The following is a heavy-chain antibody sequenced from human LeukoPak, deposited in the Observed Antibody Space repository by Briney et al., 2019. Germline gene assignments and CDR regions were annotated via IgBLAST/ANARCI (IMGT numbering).Heavy chain of an antibody. J-gene: IGHJ5*02. CDR1: GFTFTSYA. V-gene: IGHV3-23*01. CDR2: ISVSGDGT. Sequence: PGGSLRLSCAASGFTFTSYAMTWVRHAQGKGLEWVSSISVSGDGTYYADSVKGRFTISRDNSKNTLFLQMNSLRVEDTALYYCAKKVPGRNDCFDPWGQGTLVTVSS. CDR3: AKKVPGRNDCFDP. D-gene: IGHD1-1*01.